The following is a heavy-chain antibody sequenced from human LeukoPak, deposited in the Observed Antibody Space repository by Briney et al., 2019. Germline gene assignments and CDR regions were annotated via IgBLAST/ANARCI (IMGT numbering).Heavy chain of an antibody. D-gene: IGHD3-22*01. V-gene: IGHV3-23*01. J-gene: IGHJ3*02. CDR1: GFTFSSYA. CDR3: AKGGQTYYYDSSSAFDI. Sequence: PGGSLRLSCAASGFTFSSYAMSWVRQAPGKGLEWVSAISGSGGSTYYADSVKGRFTISRDNSKNTLYLQMNSLRAEDTAVYYCAKGGQTYYYDSSSAFDIWGQGTMVTVSS. CDR2: ISGSGGST.